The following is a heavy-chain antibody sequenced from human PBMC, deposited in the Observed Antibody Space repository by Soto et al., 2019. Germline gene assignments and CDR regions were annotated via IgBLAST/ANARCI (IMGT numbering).Heavy chain of an antibody. CDR1: GDSVSSNTAA. CDR2: TYYRSNWRH. Sequence: SQTLSLTCAISGDSVSSNTAAWNWIRSSPSRGLEWLGRTYYRSNWRHDYAVSVKSRITVNPDTSKNHFSLQLNSVTPDDTAVYSCARGVAGSGFDLWGQRTLVTVSS. CDR3: ARGVAGSGFDL. V-gene: IGHV6-1*01. D-gene: IGHD6-19*01. J-gene: IGHJ4*02.